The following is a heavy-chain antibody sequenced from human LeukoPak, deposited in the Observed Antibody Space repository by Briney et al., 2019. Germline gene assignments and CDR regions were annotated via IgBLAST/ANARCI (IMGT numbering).Heavy chain of an antibody. Sequence: PSETLSLTCTVSGGSISSYYWTWIRQPPGKGLEWIAYIFYSGSTDYNPSLKSRVTISVDTSKNQFSLKLRSVTAADAAVYYCARVYGYSYGYYFDYWGQGTLVTVSS. CDR2: IFYSGST. CDR1: GGSISSYY. D-gene: IGHD5-18*01. CDR3: ARVYGYSYGYYFDY. V-gene: IGHV4-59*01. J-gene: IGHJ4*02.